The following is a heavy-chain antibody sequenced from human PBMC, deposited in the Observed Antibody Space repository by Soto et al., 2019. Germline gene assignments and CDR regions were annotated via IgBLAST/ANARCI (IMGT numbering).Heavy chain of an antibody. V-gene: IGHV1-18*01. CDR3: ARRGSGSYWVGWFDP. CDR2: ISAYNGNT. Sequence: QVQLVQSGAEVKKPGASVKVSCKASGYTFTSYGISWVRQAPGQGLEWMGWISAYNGNTNYAQKLQGRVTMTTDTTTTTAYMELRSRRSDDSAVYYCARRGSGSYWVGWFDPWGQGTLVTVSS. D-gene: IGHD3-10*01. J-gene: IGHJ5*02. CDR1: GYTFTSYG.